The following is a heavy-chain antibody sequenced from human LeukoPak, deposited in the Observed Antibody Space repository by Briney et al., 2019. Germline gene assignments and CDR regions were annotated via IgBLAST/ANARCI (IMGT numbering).Heavy chain of an antibody. Sequence: ASVKVSCKASGYTFTGYYMHWVRQAPGQGLEWMGRINPNSGGTNYAQKFQGRVTMTRDTSISTAYMELSSLRSEDTAVYYCARDGYCSGGSCYGGIYYYYYMDVWGKGTTVTVSS. CDR3: ARDGYCSGGSCYGGIYYYYYMDV. D-gene: IGHD2-15*01. CDR1: GYTFTGYY. V-gene: IGHV1-2*06. CDR2: INPNSGGT. J-gene: IGHJ6*03.